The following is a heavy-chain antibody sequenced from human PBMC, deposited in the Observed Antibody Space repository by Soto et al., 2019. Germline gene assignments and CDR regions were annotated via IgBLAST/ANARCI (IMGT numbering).Heavy chain of an antibody. CDR1: GFTFSDYY. V-gene: IGHV3-11*05. J-gene: IGHJ4*02. CDR2: ISSSSSYT. CDR3: AREVHVVGADPPYFDY. Sequence: QVQLVESGGGLVKPGGSLRLSCAASGFTFSDYYMSWIRQAPGKGLEWVSYISSSSSYTNYADSVKGRFTISRDNAKNSLYLQMNSLRAEDTAVYYCAREVHVVGADPPYFDYWGQGTLVTVSS. D-gene: IGHD1-26*01.